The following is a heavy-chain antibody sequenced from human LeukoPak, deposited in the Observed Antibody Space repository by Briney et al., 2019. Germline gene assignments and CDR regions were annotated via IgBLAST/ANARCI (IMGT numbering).Heavy chain of an antibody. CDR2: IYPGGSDT. V-gene: IGHV5-51*01. J-gene: IGHJ6*02. CDR3: ARQGGYYDSSGYYYGYHYGMDV. Sequence: GESLKISCKGSGYSFTSYWIGWVRQMPGEGLEWMGIIYPGGSDTRYSPSFQGQVTISADKSISTAYLQWSSLKASDTAMYYCARQGGYYDSSGYYYGYHYGMDVWGQGTTVTVSS. CDR1: GYSFTSYW. D-gene: IGHD3-22*01.